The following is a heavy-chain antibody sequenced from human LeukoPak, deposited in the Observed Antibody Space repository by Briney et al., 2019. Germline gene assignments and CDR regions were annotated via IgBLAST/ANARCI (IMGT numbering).Heavy chain of an antibody. CDR2: INPNSGGT. CDR3: ARGGPYYDSSRANDLNY. V-gene: IGHV1-2*04. CDR1: GYTFTGYY. D-gene: IGHD3-22*01. J-gene: IGHJ4*02. Sequence: GASVKVSCKASGYTFTGYYMHRVRQAPGQGLEWMGWINPNSGGTNYAQKFQGWVTMTRDTSISTAYMELSRLTSDDTAVYYCARGGPYYDSSRANDLNYWGQGTLVTVSS.